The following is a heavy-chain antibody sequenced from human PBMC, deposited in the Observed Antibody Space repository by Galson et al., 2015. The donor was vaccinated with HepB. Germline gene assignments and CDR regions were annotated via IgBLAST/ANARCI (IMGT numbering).Heavy chain of an antibody. CDR3: ARSPKYNYGQTLGY. CDR1: GYSFTSRW. J-gene: IGHJ4*02. V-gene: IGHV5-10-1*01. Sequence: QSGAEVKKPGESLRISCKGSGYSFTSRWINWVRQMPGKGLELMGRIDPSDSYTKYSPSFQGHVTISADKSINTAYLQWSSLKASDTAMYYCARSPKYNYGQTLGYWGQGTLVTVSS. D-gene: IGHD5-18*01. CDR2: IDPSDSYT.